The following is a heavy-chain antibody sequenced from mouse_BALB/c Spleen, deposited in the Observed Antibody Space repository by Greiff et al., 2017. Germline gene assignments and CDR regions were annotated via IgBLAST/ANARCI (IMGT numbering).Heavy chain of an antibody. J-gene: IGHJ4*01. Sequence: EVQLVESGGGLVKPGGSLKLSCAASGFTFSDYYMYWVRQTPEKRLEWVASISDGGSYTYYPDSVKGRCTISRDNAKNNLYLQMSSLKSEDTAMYYCAGGGTDYAMDYWGQGTSVTVSS. V-gene: IGHV5-4*02. D-gene: IGHD3-1*01. CDR1: GFTFSDYY. CDR2: ISDGGSYT. CDR3: AGGGTDYAMDY.